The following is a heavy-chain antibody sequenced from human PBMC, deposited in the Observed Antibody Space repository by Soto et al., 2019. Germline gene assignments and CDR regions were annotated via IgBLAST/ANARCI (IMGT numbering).Heavy chain of an antibody. CDR1: GGSISSYY. J-gene: IGHJ4*02. Sequence: PSETLSLTCTVSGGSISSYYWSWIRQPPGKGLEWIGYIYYSGSTNYNPSLKSRVTISVDTSKNQFSLKLSSVTAADTAVYYCARSIPLPFDYWGQGTLVTVSS. D-gene: IGHD6-6*01. CDR3: ARSIPLPFDY. V-gene: IGHV4-59*01. CDR2: IYYSGST.